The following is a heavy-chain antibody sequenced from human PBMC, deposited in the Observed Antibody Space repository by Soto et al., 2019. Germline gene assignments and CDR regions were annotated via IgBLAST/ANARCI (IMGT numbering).Heavy chain of an antibody. J-gene: IGHJ6*02. V-gene: IGHV3-53*01. CDR1: GFTVSSNY. CDR3: ARDRAVKRDYYYYGMNV. CDR2: IYSGGST. Sequence: GGSLRLSCAASGFTVSSNYMSWVRQAPGKGLEWVSVIYSGGSTYYADSGKGRFTISRDNSKNTLYLQMNSLRAEDTAVYYCARDRAVKRDYYYYGMNVWGQGTTVTVSS. D-gene: IGHD4-17*01.